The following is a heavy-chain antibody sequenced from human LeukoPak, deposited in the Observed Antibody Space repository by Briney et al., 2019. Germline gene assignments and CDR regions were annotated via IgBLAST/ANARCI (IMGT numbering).Heavy chain of an antibody. V-gene: IGHV1-8*01. Sequence: VASVTVSCKASGYTFTSYDINWVRQAPGRGREWMGWMNPNSGNKDYAQKFQGRVTMTRNTSISTAYMELSSLRSEDTAVYYCARGSEVDYYGSGSYYKRYYYYYGMDVWGQGTTVTVSS. CDR2: MNPNSGNK. CDR1: GYTFTSYD. J-gene: IGHJ6*02. CDR3: ARGSEVDYYGSGSYYKRYYYYYGMDV. D-gene: IGHD3-10*01.